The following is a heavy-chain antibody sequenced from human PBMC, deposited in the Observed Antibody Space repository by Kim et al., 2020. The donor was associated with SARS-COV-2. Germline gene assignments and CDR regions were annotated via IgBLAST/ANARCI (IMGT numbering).Heavy chain of an antibody. D-gene: IGHD3-10*01. Sequence: GRVTMTRDTSTSTVYMELSSLRSEDTAVYYCARVGVLLWFGELGSGAFDIWGQGTMVTVSS. CDR3: ARVGVLLWFGELGSGAFDI. V-gene: IGHV1-46*01. J-gene: IGHJ3*02.